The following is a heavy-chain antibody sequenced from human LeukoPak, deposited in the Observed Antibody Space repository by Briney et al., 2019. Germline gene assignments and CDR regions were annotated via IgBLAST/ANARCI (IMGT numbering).Heavy chain of an antibody. CDR1: GYTFTGYY. CDR3: ARAPYYYGSGSYGYFDY. D-gene: IGHD3-10*01. Sequence: ASVKVSCKASGYTFTGYYMHWVRQAPGQGLEWMGWISAYNGNTNYAQKLQGRVTMTTDTSTSTAYMELRSLRSDDTAVYYCARAPYYYGSGSYGYFDYWGQGTLVTVSS. V-gene: IGHV1-18*04. CDR2: ISAYNGNT. J-gene: IGHJ4*02.